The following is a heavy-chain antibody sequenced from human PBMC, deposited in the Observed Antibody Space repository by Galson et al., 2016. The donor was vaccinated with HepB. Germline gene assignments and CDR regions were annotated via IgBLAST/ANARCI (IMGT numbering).Heavy chain of an antibody. J-gene: IGHJ5*02. CDR2: IYYSGST. CDR1: GGSITSNNNY. Sequence: SETLSLTCTVSGGSITSNNNYWGWIRQPPGKGLEWIGSIYYSGSTYYNPSLKSRVIMSVDTSKSHFSLKLSSVTAADTAVYYCTRNYGTGYNWFDPWGQGTPVTVSS. D-gene: IGHD1-7*01. CDR3: TRNYGTGYNWFDP. V-gene: IGHV4-39*02.